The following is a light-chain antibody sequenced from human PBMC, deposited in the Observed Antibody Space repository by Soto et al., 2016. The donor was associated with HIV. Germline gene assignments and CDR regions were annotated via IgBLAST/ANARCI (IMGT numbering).Light chain of an antibody. CDR3: QAWDISTVV. CDR2: QDT. V-gene: IGLV3-1*01. J-gene: IGLJ2*01. Sequence: SYELTQPPSVSVSPGQTASITCSGDKLGDRYACWYQQKPGQSPVLVIYQDTKRPSGIPERFSGSNSRNTATLTISGTQAMDEADYYCQAWDISTVVFGGGTKLTVL. CDR1: KLGDRY.